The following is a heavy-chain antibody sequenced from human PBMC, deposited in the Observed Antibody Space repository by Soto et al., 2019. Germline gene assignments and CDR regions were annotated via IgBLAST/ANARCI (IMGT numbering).Heavy chain of an antibody. D-gene: IGHD5-18*01. CDR3: ASHSYGTAKYCYGMDV. J-gene: IGHJ6*02. V-gene: IGHV1-69*12. CDR2: IIPIFGTA. Sequence: QVQLVQSGAEVKKPGSSVKVSCKASGGTFSSYAISWVRQAPGQGLEWMGGIIPIFGTADYAQKFQGRVTISADESTSTAYMELSSLRSEDTAVYYCASHSYGTAKYCYGMDVWGHGTTVTVSS. CDR1: GGTFSSYA.